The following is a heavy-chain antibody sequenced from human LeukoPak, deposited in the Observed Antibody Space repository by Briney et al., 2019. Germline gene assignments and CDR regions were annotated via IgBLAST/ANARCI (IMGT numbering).Heavy chain of an antibody. J-gene: IGHJ4*02. CDR2: MNPNSGNT. CDR3: ARFFSGENFDY. CDR1: GGTFSSYA. D-gene: IGHD1-26*01. V-gene: IGHV1-8*02. Sequence: ASVKVSCKASGGTFSSYAMSWVRQATGQGLEWMGWMNPNSGNTGYAQKFQGRVTMTRNTSISTAYMELSSLRSEDTAVYYCARFFSGENFDYWGQGTLVTVSS.